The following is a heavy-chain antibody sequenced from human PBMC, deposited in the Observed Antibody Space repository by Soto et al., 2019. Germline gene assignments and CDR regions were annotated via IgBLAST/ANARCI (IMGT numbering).Heavy chain of an antibody. V-gene: IGHV2-5*02. CDR2: IYWDDDK. J-gene: IGHJ4*02. CDR3: AHRRDGNYFDY. D-gene: IGHD2-21*02. Sequence: GLDLEWVALIYWDDDKRYTPSLKSRLTITRDTSKNRVVLTMTNMDPVDTATYYCAHRRDGNYFDYWGQGTLVTVSS.